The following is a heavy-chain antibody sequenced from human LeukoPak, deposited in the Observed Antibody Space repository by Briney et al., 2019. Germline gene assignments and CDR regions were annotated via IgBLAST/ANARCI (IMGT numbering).Heavy chain of an antibody. D-gene: IGHD2-2*01. CDR1: GFTFSSYG. CDR3: AKDSVIVVVPAAHDY. CDR2: ISGSGGST. J-gene: IGHJ4*02. V-gene: IGHV3-23*01. Sequence: GGTLRLSCAASGFTFSSYGMSWVRQAPGKGLEWVSAISGSGGSTYYADSVKGRFTISRDNSKNTLYLQMNSLRAEDTAVYYCAKDSVIVVVPAAHDYWGQGTLVTVSS.